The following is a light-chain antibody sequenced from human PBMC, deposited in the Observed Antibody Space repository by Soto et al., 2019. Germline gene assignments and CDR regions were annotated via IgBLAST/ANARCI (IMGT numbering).Light chain of an antibody. V-gene: IGKV1-39*01. CDR1: QSISRY. J-gene: IGKJ5*01. Sequence: DIPTTESPSSMSASVGDSVTISCRARQSISRYLYWYQQKPGTAPNLLIFSASSLQSGVPSRFSGGGYGTEGTITISSLQKEDGATYYCQQNHTKPLTFGQGTRLEIK. CDR2: SAS. CDR3: QQNHTKPLT.